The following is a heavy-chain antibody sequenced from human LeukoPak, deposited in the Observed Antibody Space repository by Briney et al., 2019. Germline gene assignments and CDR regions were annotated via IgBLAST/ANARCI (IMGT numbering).Heavy chain of an antibody. J-gene: IGHJ3*02. Sequence: GGSLRLSCAASGFTFSSYEMNWVRQAPGKGLEWVSYISSSGSTIYYADSVKGRFTISRDNAKNSLYLQMNSLRAEDTAVYYCATYNWNDAAFDIWGQGTMVTVSS. CDR2: ISSSGSTI. D-gene: IGHD1-1*01. CDR3: ATYNWNDAAFDI. V-gene: IGHV3-48*03. CDR1: GFTFSSYE.